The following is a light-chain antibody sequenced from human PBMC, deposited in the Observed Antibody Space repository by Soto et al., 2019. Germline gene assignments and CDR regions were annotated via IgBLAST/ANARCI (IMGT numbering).Light chain of an antibody. V-gene: IGKV1-39*01. CDR3: QQSYSTPYT. CDR1: QSNSTY. Sequence: DIQMTQSPSSLSAAVGDRVTITCRASQSNSTYLNWYQQRPGRAPKLLIYATSNLRSGVPSGFSGSGSGTDFALTISSLQPEDSATYYCQQSYSTPYTFGQGTKLEIK. CDR2: ATS. J-gene: IGKJ2*01.